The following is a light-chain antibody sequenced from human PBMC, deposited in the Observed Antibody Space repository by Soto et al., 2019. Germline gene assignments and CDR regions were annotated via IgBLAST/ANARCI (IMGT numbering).Light chain of an antibody. CDR2: GVS. CDR3: QQYDKSPLT. V-gene: IGKV3-20*01. CDR1: QTVSSNY. J-gene: IGKJ4*01. Sequence: EIILTQSPDTLSLSPGERATLSCRASQTVSSNYLAWCQQRPGQAPRLLIFGVSSRAAGIPDRFSGSGSGTDFTLTISRLEPEDYAVYYCQQYDKSPLTFGGGTKVDI.